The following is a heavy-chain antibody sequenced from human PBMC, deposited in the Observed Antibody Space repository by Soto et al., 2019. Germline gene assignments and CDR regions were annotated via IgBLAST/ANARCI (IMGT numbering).Heavy chain of an antibody. D-gene: IGHD1-1*01. V-gene: IGHV3-48*02. CDR2: ISNTSRTK. J-gene: IGHJ6*02. CDR3: ARDGNPGYDMDV. CDR1: GFDFSKYN. Sequence: EVQVVESGGGLIQPGGSLRLSCAGSGFDFSKYNMDWVRQAPGKGLEWISYISNTSRTKFYADSVKGRFTISRDNARNSLFLEMNSLRDADTAVYYCARDGNPGYDMDVWGQGTTVTVSS.